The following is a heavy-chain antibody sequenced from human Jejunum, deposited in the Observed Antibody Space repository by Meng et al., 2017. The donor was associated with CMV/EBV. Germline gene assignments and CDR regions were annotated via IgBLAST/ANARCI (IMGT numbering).Heavy chain of an antibody. D-gene: IGHD6-6*01. V-gene: IGHV5-51*01. CDR2: LSPADSDT. CDR3: ATSLLVLPASVRPNHFDS. J-gene: IGHJ4*02. CDR1: FSSSW. Sequence: FSSSWVGWVRQMPWKGLEWMGILSPADSDTRYSPSFQGPVTFSVDKSIATAYLEWSSLKASDTAMYYCATSLLVLPASVRPNHFDSWGQGTLVTVSS.